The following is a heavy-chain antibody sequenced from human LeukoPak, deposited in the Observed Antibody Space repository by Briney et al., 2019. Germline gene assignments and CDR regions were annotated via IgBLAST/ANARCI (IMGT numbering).Heavy chain of an antibody. CDR2: IYPRDGST. CDR3: ARDQEGFDY. V-gene: IGHV1-46*01. Sequence: AASVTVSCKVSGYSVTSNYIHWVRQAPGQGLEWMGMIYPRDGSTSYAQRFQDRVTVTRDTSTSTVHMELSGLRSEDTAVYYCARDQEGFDYWGQGTLVTVSS. CDR1: GYSVTSNY. J-gene: IGHJ4*02.